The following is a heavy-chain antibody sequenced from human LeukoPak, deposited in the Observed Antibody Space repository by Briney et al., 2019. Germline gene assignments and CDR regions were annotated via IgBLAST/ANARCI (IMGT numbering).Heavy chain of an antibody. CDR3: ARDRYWRQY. V-gene: IGHV3-7*04. CDR2: IKQDGSEK. D-gene: IGHD2-8*02. Sequence: GGSLRLSYAASGFTFSNYWMSWVRQAAGKGLEWVANIKQDGSEKYYVDSVKGRFTISRDKNSLYLQMNSLRAEDTAVYYCARDRYWRQYWGQGTLVTVSS. J-gene: IGHJ4*02. CDR1: GFTFSNYW.